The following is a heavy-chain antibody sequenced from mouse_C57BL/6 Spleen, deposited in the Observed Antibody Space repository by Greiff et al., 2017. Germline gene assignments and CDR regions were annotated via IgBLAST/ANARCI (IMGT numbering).Heavy chain of an antibody. CDR2: ISYDGSN. CDR1: GYSITSGYY. Sequence: EVQLQESGPGLVKPSQSLSLTCSVTGYSITSGYYWNWIRQFPGNKLEWMGYISYDGSNNYNPSLKNRISITRDTSKNQFFLKLNSVTTEDTATYYCAREGGNYGIYYFDYWGQGTTLTVSS. J-gene: IGHJ2*01. CDR3: AREGGNYGIYYFDY. V-gene: IGHV3-6*01. D-gene: IGHD2-1*01.